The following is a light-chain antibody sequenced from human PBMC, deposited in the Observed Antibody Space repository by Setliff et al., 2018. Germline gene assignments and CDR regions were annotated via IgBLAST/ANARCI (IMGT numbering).Light chain of an antibody. V-gene: IGLV2-14*01. CDR3: MSYTTIRTYV. J-gene: IGLJ1*01. Sequence: QSALTQPASVSGSPGQSITISCIRTSSDVGAYSHVSWYQQYPGKAPKLMISEVSNRPSGVSYRFSGSKSGNTASLTISGLQAEDEADYYCMSYTTIRTYVFGTGTKVTVL. CDR2: EVS. CDR1: SSDVGAYSH.